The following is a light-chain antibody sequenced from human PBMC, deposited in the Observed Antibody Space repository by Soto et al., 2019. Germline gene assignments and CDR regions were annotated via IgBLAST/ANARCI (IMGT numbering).Light chain of an antibody. Sequence: EIVLTQSPGTLSLSPGERATLSCRASQSVSSSYLAWYQQKPGQAPRLLSYGASSRATGIPDRFSGSASGTDFTLTISRLEPEDFAVYYCQQYGRSPRTFGQGTKVEIK. CDR2: GAS. CDR1: QSVSSSY. CDR3: QQYGRSPRT. V-gene: IGKV3-20*01. J-gene: IGKJ1*01.